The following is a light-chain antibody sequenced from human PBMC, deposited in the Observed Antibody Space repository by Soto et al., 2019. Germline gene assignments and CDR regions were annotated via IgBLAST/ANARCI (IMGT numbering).Light chain of an antibody. CDR3: CTYAGGSTYWV. V-gene: IGLV2-23*01. J-gene: IGLJ3*02. CDR2: EDS. CDR1: SSDAGNYNF. Sequence: QSALTQPPSVSGSPGQSITISCTGTSSDAGNYNFVSWYQQHPGKAPKVIIYEDSTRPSGVSNRISGSKSGNTASLTISGLQDEDEADYYCCTYAGGSTYWVFGGGTKLTVL.